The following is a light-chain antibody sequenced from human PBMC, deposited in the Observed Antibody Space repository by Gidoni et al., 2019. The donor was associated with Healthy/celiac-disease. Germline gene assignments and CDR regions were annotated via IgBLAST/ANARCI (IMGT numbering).Light chain of an antibody. CDR2: GNS. J-gene: IGLJ1*01. CDR3: QSYDSSLSGSYV. V-gene: IGLV1-40*01. Sequence: QSMLTQPPSVSGATGQRVTISCTGSSSNIGAGYDVHWYQQLPGTAPKLLIYGNSNRPSGVPDRFSGSKSGTSASLAITGLQAADEADYYCQSYDSSLSGSYVFGTGTKVTVL. CDR1: SSNIGAGYD.